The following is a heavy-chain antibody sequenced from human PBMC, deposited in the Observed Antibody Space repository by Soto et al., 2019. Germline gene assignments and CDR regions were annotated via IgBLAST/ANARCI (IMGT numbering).Heavy chain of an antibody. J-gene: IGHJ4*01. CDR1: GFTFSNYA. CDR3: AKGGANGLYFYAF. CDR2: ISGSGDTS. Sequence: GGSLRLSCAASGFTFSNYAITWVRQAPGKGLEWVSIISGSGDTSYYADSVKGRFTISRDNSRNTLYLQMNSLRAGDSAKYYCAKGGANGLYFYAFWGRGTLVTVSS. D-gene: IGHD6-19*01. V-gene: IGHV3-23*01.